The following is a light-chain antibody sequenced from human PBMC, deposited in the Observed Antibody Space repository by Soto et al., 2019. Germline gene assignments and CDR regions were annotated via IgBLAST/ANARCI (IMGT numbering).Light chain of an antibody. CDR1: SSDVGSYNF. V-gene: IGLV2-23*03. Sequence: QSPLTQPASVSGSPGQSITISCAGTSSDVGSYNFVSWYQQHPGKAPKLMIYEGNKRPSGVSNRFSGSKSGNTASLTISGLQAADEADYYCCSYAGSSTFVVFGGGTKLTVL. J-gene: IGLJ2*01. CDR2: EGN. CDR3: CSYAGSSTFVV.